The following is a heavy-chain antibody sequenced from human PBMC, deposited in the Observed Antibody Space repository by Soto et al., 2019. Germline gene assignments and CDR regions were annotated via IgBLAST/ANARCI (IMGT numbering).Heavy chain of an antibody. J-gene: IGHJ5*02. CDR1: GGSISSGGYS. CDR2: IYHSVST. CDR3: ARVPGP. Sequence: SETLSLTCVVSGGSISSGGYSWSWIRQPPGKGLEYIGYIYHSVSTYYNPSLKSRVTISVDRSKNQFSLRLSSVTAADTAVYYCARVPGPWGQGTLVTVSS. V-gene: IGHV4-30-2*01.